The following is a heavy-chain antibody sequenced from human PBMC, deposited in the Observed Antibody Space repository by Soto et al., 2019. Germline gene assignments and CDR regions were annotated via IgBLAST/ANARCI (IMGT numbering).Heavy chain of an antibody. D-gene: IGHD3-10*01. V-gene: IGHV2-26*01. CDR1: GFSLSNPSMS. CDR2: IFSNDAE. CDR3: ARTRGLSSLGPKDY. Sequence: QVTLKESGPVLVKPTETLTLTCTVSGFSLSNPSMSVSWIRQPPGKALEWLAHIFSNDAEPSSSSLRSRLTISKDTSKSQVVLTMTNMDPVDTATYFCARTRGLSSLGPKDYWGQGTLVTVSS. J-gene: IGHJ4*02.